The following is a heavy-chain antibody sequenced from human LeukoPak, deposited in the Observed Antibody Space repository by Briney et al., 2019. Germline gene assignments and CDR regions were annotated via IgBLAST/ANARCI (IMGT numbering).Heavy chain of an antibody. D-gene: IGHD3-9*01. V-gene: IGHV4-39*02. Sequence: SETLSLTRTVSGDSVSTINSYWGSIRQPPGKGLQWIGNVYYSGKDNYSPSLRSRVTMSVDTSKNRFSLKMTSVTAADTAVYFCARLRKGRYFDYFFESWGQGTLVTVSS. J-gene: IGHJ4*02. CDR2: VYYSGKD. CDR1: GDSVSTINSY. CDR3: ARLRKGRYFDYFFES.